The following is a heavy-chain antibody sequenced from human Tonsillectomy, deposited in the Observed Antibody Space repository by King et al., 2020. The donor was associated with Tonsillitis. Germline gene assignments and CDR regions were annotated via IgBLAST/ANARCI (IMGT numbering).Heavy chain of an antibody. Sequence: VQLVESGGGVVQPGRSLRLSCAASGFIFSNYGMHWVRQAPGKGLEWVALIWYDGSEKYHADSVKGRFTISRDKSRNTLYLQLSNLRVEDTGVYYCARDRAPTATFLDYWGQGTLVTVSS. CDR1: GFIFSNYG. CDR3: ARDRAPTATFLDY. CDR2: IWYDGSEK. J-gene: IGHJ4*02. V-gene: IGHV3-33*01. D-gene: IGHD1-14*01.